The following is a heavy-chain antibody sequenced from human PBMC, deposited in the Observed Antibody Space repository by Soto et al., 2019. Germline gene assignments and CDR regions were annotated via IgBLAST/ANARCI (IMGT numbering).Heavy chain of an antibody. V-gene: IGHV3-74*01. CDR1: GFTFNNYW. J-gene: IGHJ4*02. CDR2: INSDGSST. CDR3: ASSLLTPFDY. D-gene: IGHD7-27*01. Sequence: GGSLRLSCAASGFTFNNYWMHWVRQAPGKGLVWVLRINSDGSSTSYADSVKGRFTISRDNAKNTLYLQMNSLRAEDTAVYYCASSLLTPFDYWGQGNLVTVSS.